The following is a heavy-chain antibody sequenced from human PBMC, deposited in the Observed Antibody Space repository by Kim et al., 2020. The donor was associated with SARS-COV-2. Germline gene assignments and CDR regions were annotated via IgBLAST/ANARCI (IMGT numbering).Heavy chain of an antibody. CDR3: AREAKICGGGSSSGWGMDF. D-gene: IGHD2-15*01. V-gene: IGHV3-66*01. CDR2: IYSGGST. CDR1: GFTVSSNY. Sequence: GGSLRLSCAASGFTVSSNYMSWVRQAPGKGLEWVPVIYSGGSTYYADSVKGRFTISRDNSKNTRDLQMNSLRAEDTAVYYCAREAKICGGGSSSGWGMDFWGQGTTVTVSS. J-gene: IGHJ6*02.